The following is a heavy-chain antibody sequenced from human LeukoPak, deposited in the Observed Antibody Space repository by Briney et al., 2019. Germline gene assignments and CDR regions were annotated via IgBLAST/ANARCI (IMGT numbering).Heavy chain of an antibody. CDR2: INHSGST. D-gene: IGHD3-10*01. CDR1: GGSFSGYY. V-gene: IGHV4-34*01. CDR3: ARGSMARTFKGYFDS. Sequence: SETLSLTCAVYGGSFSGYYWSWIRQPPGKGLEWIGEINHSGSTDYHPSLKSRITVSLDTSKNQFSLNLTSVTAADTAVYHCARGSMARTFKGYFDSWGQGTLVTVSS. J-gene: IGHJ4*02.